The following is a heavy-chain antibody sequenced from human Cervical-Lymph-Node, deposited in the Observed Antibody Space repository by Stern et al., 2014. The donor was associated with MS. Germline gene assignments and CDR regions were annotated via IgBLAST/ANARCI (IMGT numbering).Heavy chain of an antibody. J-gene: IGHJ2*01. CDR3: ARTTLEDWYFDL. Sequence: QVTLKESGPALVEPTQTVTLTCTLSGFSLSTSGMCVSWIRQPTGKALEWLGLIDWDDEKYYSTSLKTRLTISKDTSNHQVVLTMTNMDPVDTATYYCARTTLEDWYFDLWGRGTLVTVSS. CDR1: GFSLSTSGMC. CDR2: IDWDDEK. V-gene: IGHV2-70*13. D-gene: IGHD4-23*01.